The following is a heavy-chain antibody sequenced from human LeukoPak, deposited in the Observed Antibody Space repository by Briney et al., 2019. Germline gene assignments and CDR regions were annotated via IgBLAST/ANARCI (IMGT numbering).Heavy chain of an antibody. CDR1: GYTFTSYG. Sequence: ASVKVSCKVSGYTFTSYGISWVRQAPGQGLEWMGWISAYNGNTNYAQKLQGRVTMTTDTSTSTAYMELRSLRSDDTAVYYCARAPYYYDSSGYYAMYYYYYYMDVWGKGTTVTVSS. CDR2: ISAYNGNT. D-gene: IGHD3-22*01. V-gene: IGHV1-18*01. J-gene: IGHJ6*03. CDR3: ARAPYYYDSSGYYAMYYYYYYMDV.